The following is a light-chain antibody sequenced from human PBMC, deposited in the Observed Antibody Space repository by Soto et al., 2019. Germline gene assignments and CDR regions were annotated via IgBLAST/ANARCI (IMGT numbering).Light chain of an antibody. CDR3: CSYVDNSAYV. CDR2: EGS. Sequence: QSVLTQPASVSGSPGQSITISCTGTSSNIGKYNLVSWYQQHPGKAPKLMIYEGSKRPSGVSNRFSGSKSGNTASLTISGLQAEDEAAYYCCSYVDNSAYVFGTGTKVTVL. J-gene: IGLJ1*01. CDR1: SSNIGKYNL. V-gene: IGLV2-23*01.